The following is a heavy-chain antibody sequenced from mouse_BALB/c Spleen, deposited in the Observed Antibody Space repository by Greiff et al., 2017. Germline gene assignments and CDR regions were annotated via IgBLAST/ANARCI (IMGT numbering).Heavy chain of an antibody. Sequence: EVKLVESGGGLVKPGGSLKLSCAASGFTFSSYAMSWVRQTPEKRLEWVASISSGGSTYYPDSVKGRFTISRDNARNILYLQMSSLRSEDTARYYCARVYDGTFAYWGQGTLVTVSA. CDR1: GFTFSSYA. J-gene: IGHJ3*01. V-gene: IGHV5-6-5*01. D-gene: IGHD2-3*01. CDR2: ISSGGST. CDR3: ARVYDGTFAY.